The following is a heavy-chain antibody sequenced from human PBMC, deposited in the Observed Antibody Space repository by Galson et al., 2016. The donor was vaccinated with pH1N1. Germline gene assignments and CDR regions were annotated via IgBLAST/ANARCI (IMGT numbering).Heavy chain of an antibody. V-gene: IGHV3-30*18. J-gene: IGHJ4*02. CDR1: GFTFNKYG. D-gene: IGHD6-13*01. CDR2: ISYDGSDK. CDR3: AKVVRGSSWPSFDY. Sequence: LRLSCAASGFTFNKYGMHWVRQAPGKGLEWVAVISYDGSDKYYADSVKGRFTISRDDSKNMLYLQMNSLRAEDTAVYYCAKVVRGSSWPSFDYWGQGTLVTVSS.